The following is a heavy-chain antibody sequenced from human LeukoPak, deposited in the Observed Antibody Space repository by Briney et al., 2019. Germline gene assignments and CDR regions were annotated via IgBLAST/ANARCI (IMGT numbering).Heavy chain of an antibody. CDR3: ARYCRHCSSTSWYGGDAFDI. J-gene: IGHJ3*02. V-gene: IGHV3-74*01. D-gene: IGHD2-2*01. CDR1: GSTFSSNW. CDR2: SICDGGST. Sequence: LRLSSAAAGSTFSSNWMHCVRQPPGEERVWVLRSICDGGSTSYADSVKSRFTISGDTAKNKLSLQMSSLTAEDTAVYYCARYCRHCSSTSWYGGDAFDIWGQGKMVTVSS.